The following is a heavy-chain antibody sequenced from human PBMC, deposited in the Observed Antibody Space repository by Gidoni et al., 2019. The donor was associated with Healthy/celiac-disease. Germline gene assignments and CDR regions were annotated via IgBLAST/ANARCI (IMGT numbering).Heavy chain of an antibody. Sequence: QVQLQHWGAGLLKPSEPLSPTCAFYVGPFSVYYWSWIRPPPGKGLEWIGEVNHSGSTSYNPSIKRRVTISVDTSKNQFSLKLSYVTAEDTAVYYCERGPYYDSSGYYGDFQHWGQGTLVTVSS. CDR1: VGPFSVYY. D-gene: IGHD3-22*01. J-gene: IGHJ1*01. CDR3: ERGPYYDSSGYYGDFQH. CDR2: VNHSGST. V-gene: IGHV4-34*01.